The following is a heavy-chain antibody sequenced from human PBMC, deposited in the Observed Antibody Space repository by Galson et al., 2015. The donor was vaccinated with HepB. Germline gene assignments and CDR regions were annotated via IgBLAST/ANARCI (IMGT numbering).Heavy chain of an antibody. Sequence: SLRLSCAVSGFTVSKSYVSWVRQAPGKGLEWLSVIYSGGHAFYADSVRGRFTISRDTSKNTVYLQMRSLRAEDTAVYYCASPFCIGGNCYPLWYWGQGTLVTVSS. CDR1: GFTVSKSY. CDR2: IYSGGHA. V-gene: IGHV3-53*01. J-gene: IGHJ4*02. D-gene: IGHD2-15*01. CDR3: ASPFCIGGNCYPLWY.